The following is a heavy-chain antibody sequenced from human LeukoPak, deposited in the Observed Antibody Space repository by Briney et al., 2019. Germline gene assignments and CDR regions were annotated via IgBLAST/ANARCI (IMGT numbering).Heavy chain of an antibody. Sequence: SETLSLTCTVSGGSFSTYYWSWIRQPPGKGLEWIGYIYYSGSTNYNPSLKSRVTISVDTPKNQFSLKLSSVTAADTAVYYCARSSGWSPYYFYMDVWVKGTTVTVSS. CDR3: ARSSGWSPYYFYMDV. CDR1: GGSFSTYY. D-gene: IGHD6-19*01. V-gene: IGHV4-59*08. J-gene: IGHJ6*03. CDR2: IYYSGST.